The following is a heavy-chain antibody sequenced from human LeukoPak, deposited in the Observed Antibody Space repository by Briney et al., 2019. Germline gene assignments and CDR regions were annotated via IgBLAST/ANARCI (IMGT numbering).Heavy chain of an antibody. V-gene: IGHV4-59*01. CDR3: ARKKGSGWDSWAFDI. D-gene: IGHD6-19*01. CDR2: FYYSGST. J-gene: IGHJ3*02. CDR1: GGSISNYY. Sequence: SETLSLTCTVSGGSISNYYWSWIRQPPGKGLEWIGYFYYSGSTNYNPSLKSRVTLSVDPSKNQFSLKLNSVTAADTAVYYCARKKGSGWDSWAFDIWGQGTMVTVSS.